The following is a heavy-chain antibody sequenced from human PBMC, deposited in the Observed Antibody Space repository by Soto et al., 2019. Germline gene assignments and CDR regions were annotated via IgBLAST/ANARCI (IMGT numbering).Heavy chain of an antibody. CDR2: ISGSGGST. CDR1: GFTFSSYA. D-gene: IGHD3-3*01. J-gene: IGHJ5*02. Sequence: GGSLRLSCAASGFTFSSYAMSWVRQAPGKGLEWVSAISGSGGSTYYADSVKGRFTISRDNSKNTLYLQMNSLRAENTAVYYCAKEFLGWLSPDPHNWFDPWGQGTLVTVSS. CDR3: AKEFLGWLSPDPHNWFDP. V-gene: IGHV3-23*01.